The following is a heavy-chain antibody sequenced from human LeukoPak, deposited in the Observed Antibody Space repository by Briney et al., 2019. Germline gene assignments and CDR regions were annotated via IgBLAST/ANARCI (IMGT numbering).Heavy chain of an antibody. J-gene: IGHJ4*02. CDR3: ARDSVGQWLDY. Sequence: SETLSLTCTVSGASIISYYWSWIRQPAGKGLEWIGRIYTSGSTNYNPSLKSRVTISVDTSKNQFSLKLSSVTAADTALYYCARDSVGQWLDYWGQGTLVTVSS. CDR2: IYTSGST. V-gene: IGHV4-4*07. CDR1: GASIISYY. D-gene: IGHD6-19*01.